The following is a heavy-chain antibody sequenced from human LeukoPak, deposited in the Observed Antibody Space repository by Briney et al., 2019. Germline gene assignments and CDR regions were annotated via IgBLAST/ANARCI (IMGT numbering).Heavy chain of an antibody. J-gene: IGHJ4*02. Sequence: SETLSLTCAVYGGSFSGYYRSWIRQPPGKGLEWIGEINHSGSTNYNPSLKSRVTISVDTSKNQFSLKLSSVTAADTAVYYCATQILLCHYYWGQGTLVTVSS. CDR3: ATQILLCHYY. CDR1: GGSFSGYY. D-gene: IGHD2-2*01. CDR2: INHSGST. V-gene: IGHV4-34*01.